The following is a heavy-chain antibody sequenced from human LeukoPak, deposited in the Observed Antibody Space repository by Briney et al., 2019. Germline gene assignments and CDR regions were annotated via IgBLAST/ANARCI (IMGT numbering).Heavy chain of an antibody. D-gene: IGHD6-13*01. CDR1: GFTFSTYW. J-gene: IGHJ4*02. Sequence: GGSLRLSCSASGFTFSTYWMSWVRQAPGKGLEWVANMKRDGSEIYYVDSVRGRFTISRDNARNSLYLQMNSLRAEDTAVYYCARHEDSSPGMSGYWGQGTLVTVSS. CDR2: MKRDGSEI. CDR3: ARHEDSSPGMSGY. V-gene: IGHV3-7*01.